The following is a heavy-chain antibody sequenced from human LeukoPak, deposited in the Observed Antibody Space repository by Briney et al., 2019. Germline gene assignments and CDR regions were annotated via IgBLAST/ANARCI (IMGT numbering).Heavy chain of an antibody. J-gene: IGHJ3*02. V-gene: IGHV3-30*18. Sequence: PGGSLRLSCAASGFTFSSYGMHWVRQAPGKGLEWVAVISYDGSNKYYADSVKGRFTISRDSSKNTLYLQMNSLRAEDTAVYYCAKDSALGAFDIWGQGTMVTVSS. CDR3: AKDSALGAFDI. D-gene: IGHD3-10*01. CDR1: GFTFSSYG. CDR2: ISYDGSNK.